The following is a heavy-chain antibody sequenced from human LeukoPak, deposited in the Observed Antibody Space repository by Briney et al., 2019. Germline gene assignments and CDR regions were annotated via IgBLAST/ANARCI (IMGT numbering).Heavy chain of an antibody. CDR2: IYYSGST. Sequence: SETLSLTCTVSGDSISSYYWSWIRQPPGRGLEWIGYIYYSGSTNYNPSLKSRVTISVDTSKNQFSLKLSSVTVADTAVYYCARVIDYYGSGSYTSYYFDYWGQGTLVTVSS. CDR3: ARVIDYYGSGSYTSYYFDY. V-gene: IGHV4-59*01. J-gene: IGHJ4*02. D-gene: IGHD3-10*01. CDR1: GDSISSYY.